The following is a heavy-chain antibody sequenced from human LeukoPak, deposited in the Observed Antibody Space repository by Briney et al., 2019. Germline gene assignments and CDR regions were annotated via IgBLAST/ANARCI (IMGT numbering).Heavy chain of an antibody. CDR1: GFIFSTYW. CDR2: INLDGSET. Sequence: GGSPRLSCAASGFIFSTYWMSWVRQAPGKGLEWVANINLDGSETHYVDSVKGRFTISRDNAKKLLFLQMSGLRAEDTAVYYCARDNVGASPFDYWGQGTLATVSS. J-gene: IGHJ4*02. V-gene: IGHV3-7*05. D-gene: IGHD1-26*01. CDR3: ARDNVGASPFDY.